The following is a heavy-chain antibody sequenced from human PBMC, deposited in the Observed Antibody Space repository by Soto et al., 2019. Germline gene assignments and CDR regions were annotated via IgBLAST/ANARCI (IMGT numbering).Heavy chain of an antibody. CDR2: IIPIFGTA. J-gene: IGHJ6*02. Sequence: GASVKVSCKASGGTFSSYAISWVRQAPGQGLEWMGGIIPIFGTANYAQKFQGRVTITTDESTSTAYMELSSLRSEDTAVYYCARGGEYYYDSSGYSPYYYCGMDVWGQGTTVTVSS. V-gene: IGHV1-69*05. CDR3: ARGGEYYYDSSGYSPYYYCGMDV. D-gene: IGHD3-22*01. CDR1: GGTFSSYA.